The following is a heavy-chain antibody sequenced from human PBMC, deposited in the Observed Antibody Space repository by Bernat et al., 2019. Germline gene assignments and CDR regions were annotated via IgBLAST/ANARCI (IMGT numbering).Heavy chain of an antibody. V-gene: IGHV3-23*01. Sequence: EVQLLESGGGLVQPGGSLRLSCAASGFTFSSYAMSWVRQAPGKGLEWGSAISGSGGSTIYADSVKGRFTISRDNSKNTLYLKMNSLRAEDTAVYYCAKCRTYYDFWSGYYAPGAFDYWGQGTLVTVSS. CDR3: AKCRTYYDFWSGYYAPGAFDY. CDR1: GFTFSSYA. J-gene: IGHJ4*02. D-gene: IGHD3-3*01. CDR2: ISGSGGST.